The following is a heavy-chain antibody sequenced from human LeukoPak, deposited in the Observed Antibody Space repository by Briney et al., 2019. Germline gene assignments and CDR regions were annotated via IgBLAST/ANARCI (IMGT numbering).Heavy chain of an antibody. CDR3: ATKGFYDFWSGYYKYFQH. CDR1: GYTLTELS. Sequence: ASVKVSCKVSGYTLTELSMHWVRQAPGKGREWMGGFDPEDGETIYAQKFQGRVTMTEDTSTDTAYMELSSLRSEDTAVYYCATKGFYDFWSGYYKYFQHWGQGTLVTVSS. V-gene: IGHV1-24*01. CDR2: FDPEDGET. J-gene: IGHJ1*01. D-gene: IGHD3-3*01.